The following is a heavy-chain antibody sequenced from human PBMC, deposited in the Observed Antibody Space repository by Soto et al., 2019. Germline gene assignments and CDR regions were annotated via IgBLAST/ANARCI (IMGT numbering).Heavy chain of an antibody. V-gene: IGHV4-39*01. Sequence: SETLSLTCTVSGGSISSSSYYWGWIRQPPGKGLEWIGSIYYSGSTYYNPSLKSRVTISVDTSKNQFSQKRSSVTAADTAVYYCARRGSYVGDFDYWGQGTLVTVSS. CDR2: IYYSGST. D-gene: IGHD1-26*01. CDR3: ARRGSYVGDFDY. CDR1: GGSISSSSYY. J-gene: IGHJ4*02.